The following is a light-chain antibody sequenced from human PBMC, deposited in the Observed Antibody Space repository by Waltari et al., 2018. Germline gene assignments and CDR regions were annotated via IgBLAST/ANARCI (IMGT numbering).Light chain of an antibody. CDR3: AAWDGGLNGLI. CDR1: RSNVGSNT. Sequence: QSVLSQPPSESGTPGQRVTISCSGTRSNVGSNTVNWYQHLPGTSPKLLISSNNHRPSGVPDRFSASKSGTSASLAISGLQSEDEGDYYCAAWDGGLNGLIFGGGTKLTVL. V-gene: IGLV1-44*01. CDR2: SNN. J-gene: IGLJ2*01.